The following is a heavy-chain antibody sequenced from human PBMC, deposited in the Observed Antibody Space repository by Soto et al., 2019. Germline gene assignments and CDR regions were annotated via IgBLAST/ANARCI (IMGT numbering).Heavy chain of an antibody. V-gene: IGHV4-28*01. CDR2: IYYIGST. J-gene: IGHJ4*02. Sequence: QVQLQESGPGLVKPSDTLSLTCAVSDYSISSHNWWGWIRQPPGKGLEWIGYIYYIGSTDYNPSPTSRVPMSVDTAKNQFSLKLTSVTAVDTAIYYCATKAVEVGQFDSWGQGTLVTVSS. CDR3: ATKAVEVGQFDS. D-gene: IGHD2-2*01. CDR1: DYSISSHNW.